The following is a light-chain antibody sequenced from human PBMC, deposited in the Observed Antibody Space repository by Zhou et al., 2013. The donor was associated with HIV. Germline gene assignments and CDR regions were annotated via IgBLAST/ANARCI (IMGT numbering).Light chain of an antibody. CDR2: GAS. V-gene: IGKV1-39*01. CDR3: QQSYSTPPT. Sequence: DIQMTQSPSSLSASIGDRVAITCRASQSISIYVNWYQQKAGKAPKLLIYGASSLASGVPSRFSGSGSGTDFTLSISSLQPEDFATYYCQQSYSTPPTFGQGTRLEI. J-gene: IGKJ5*01. CDR1: QSISIY.